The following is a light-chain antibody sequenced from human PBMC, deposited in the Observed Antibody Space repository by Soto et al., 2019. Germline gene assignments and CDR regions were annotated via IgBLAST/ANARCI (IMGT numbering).Light chain of an antibody. CDR2: EVS. Sequence: QSALAQPSSVSGSPGQSITISCTGTSTDVGGYNYVSWYQHHSGKAPKLMIYEVSKRPSGVPDRFSGSKSGNTASLTVSGLQAEDEADYYCSSYAGNKVVFGGGTKLTVL. CDR3: SSYAGNKVV. CDR1: STDVGGYNY. J-gene: IGLJ3*02. V-gene: IGLV2-8*01.